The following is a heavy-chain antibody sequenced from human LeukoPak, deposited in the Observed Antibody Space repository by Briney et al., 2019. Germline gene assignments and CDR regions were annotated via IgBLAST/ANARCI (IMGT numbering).Heavy chain of an antibody. D-gene: IGHD3-22*01. CDR2: IWYDGSNK. Sequence: GGSLRLSCAASGFTFSSYGMHWVRQAPGKGLEWVAVIWYDGSNKYYADSVKGRFTISRDNSKNTLYLQMNSLRAEDTAVYYCASNKEIFYDSSGGYWGQGTLVTVSS. V-gene: IGHV3-33*01. CDR3: ASNKEIFYDSSGGY. J-gene: IGHJ4*02. CDR1: GFTFSSYG.